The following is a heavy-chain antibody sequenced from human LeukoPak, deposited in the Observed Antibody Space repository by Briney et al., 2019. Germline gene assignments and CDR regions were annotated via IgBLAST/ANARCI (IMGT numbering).Heavy chain of an antibody. V-gene: IGHV4-39*01. J-gene: IGHJ4*02. CDR3: ARCRRMVRGVKGLDY. CDR2: IYYSGST. Sequence: SETLSLTCTVSGGSISSSSYYWGWIRQPPGKGLEWIGSIYYSGSTYYNPSLKSRVTISVDTSKNQFSLKLSSVAAADTAVYYCARCRRMVRGVKGLDYWGQGTLVTVSS. D-gene: IGHD3-10*01. CDR1: GGSISSSSYY.